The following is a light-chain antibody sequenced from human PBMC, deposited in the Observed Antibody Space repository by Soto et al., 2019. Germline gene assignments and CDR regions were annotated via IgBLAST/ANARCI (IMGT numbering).Light chain of an antibody. Sequence: QSALTQPPSASGSPGQSVAISCTGTSSDVGGYNSVSWYQQHPGRAPKLIISEVNKRPSGVPDRFSGSKSGNTASLTVSGLQTEDEADYDCTSYAGGNKVFGTGTKLTVL. J-gene: IGLJ1*01. CDR2: EVN. V-gene: IGLV2-8*01. CDR3: TSYAGGNKV. CDR1: SSDVGGYNS.